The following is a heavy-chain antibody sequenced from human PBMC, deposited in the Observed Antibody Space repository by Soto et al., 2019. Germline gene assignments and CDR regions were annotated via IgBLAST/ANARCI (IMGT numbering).Heavy chain of an antibody. V-gene: IGHV4-39*01. CDR3: ARRGSAPSACSSTSCYLNDY. CDR1: GGSISSSSYY. CDR2: IYYSGST. D-gene: IGHD2-2*01. J-gene: IGHJ4*02. Sequence: PSETLSLTCTVSGGSISSSSYYWGWIRQPPGKGLEWIGSIYYSGSTYYNPSLKSRVTISVDTSKNQFSLKLSSVTAADTAVYYCARRGSAPSACSSTSCYLNDYWGQGPLVTVPS.